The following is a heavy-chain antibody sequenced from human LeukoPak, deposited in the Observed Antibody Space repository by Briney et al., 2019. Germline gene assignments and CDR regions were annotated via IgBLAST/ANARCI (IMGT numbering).Heavy chain of an antibody. D-gene: IGHD3/OR15-3a*01. CDR1: GGSFSGYY. CDR2: IDQSGTT. Sequence: SETLSLTCVVNGGSFSGYYWSWIRQPPGKGLEWIGEIDQSGTTNYNPSLRSRVAISIDTSKKQFSLTLTSMTAADTAVYYCARVPHYYFGYGYFDTWGQGTRVTVSS. J-gene: IGHJ4*02. CDR3: ARVPHYYFGYGYFDT. V-gene: IGHV4-34*01.